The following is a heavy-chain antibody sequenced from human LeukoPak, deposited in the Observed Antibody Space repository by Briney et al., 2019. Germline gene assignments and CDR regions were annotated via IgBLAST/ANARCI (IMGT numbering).Heavy chain of an antibody. CDR2: TNPNSGGT. Sequence: ASVTVSFKASGYTFTVYYMHWVRQAPGQGVEWMGWTNPNSGGTNYAQKFQGRVPMPRDTSISTAYMELSRLRSDDTAVYYCARGQSGRPFDYWGQGPLVRVSS. J-gene: IGHJ4*02. CDR3: ARGQSGRPFDY. V-gene: IGHV1-2*02. CDR1: GYTFTVYY. D-gene: IGHD1-26*01.